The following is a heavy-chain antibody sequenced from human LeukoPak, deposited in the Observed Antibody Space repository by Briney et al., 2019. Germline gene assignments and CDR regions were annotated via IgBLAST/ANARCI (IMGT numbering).Heavy chain of an antibody. CDR3: AKEKDSSGYFDY. CDR2: ISGSGDST. CDR1: GFTFSSYA. Sequence: GGSLRLSCAASGFTFSSYAMTWVRQAPGKGLQWVSGISGSGDSTYFADSVKGRFTISRDNSKNTLYLQMNSLRAEDTAVYYCAKEKDSSGYFDYWGQGTLVTVSS. J-gene: IGHJ4*02. D-gene: IGHD2-15*01. V-gene: IGHV3-23*01.